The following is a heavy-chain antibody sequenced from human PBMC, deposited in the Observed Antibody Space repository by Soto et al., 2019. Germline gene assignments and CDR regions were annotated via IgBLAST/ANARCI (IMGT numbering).Heavy chain of an antibody. Sequence: TSETLFLTCAVSGGSISSGGYSWSWIRQPPGKGLEWIGYIYHSGSTYYNPSLKSRVTISVDRSKNQFSLKLSSVTAADTAVYYCARKTEKKCSGGSCYPIGLDVWGQGTTVTVSS. J-gene: IGHJ6*02. D-gene: IGHD2-15*01. CDR2: IYHSGST. V-gene: IGHV4-30-2*01. CDR1: GGSISSGGYS. CDR3: ARKTEKKCSGGSCYPIGLDV.